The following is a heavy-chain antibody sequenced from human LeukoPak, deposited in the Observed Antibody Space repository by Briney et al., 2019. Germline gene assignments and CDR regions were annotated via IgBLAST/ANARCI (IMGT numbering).Heavy chain of an antibody. V-gene: IGHV7-4-1*02. CDR3: ATGSSILTGLNWLYYYYYYMDV. Sequence: ASVKVSCKASGYTFTSYAMNWVRQAPGQGLEWMGWINTNTGNPTYAQGFTGRFVFSLDTSVSTAYLQISSLKAEDTAVYYCATGSSILTGLNWLYYYYYYMDVWGKGTTVTVSS. CDR1: GYTFTSYA. J-gene: IGHJ6*03. D-gene: IGHD3-9*01. CDR2: INTNTGNP.